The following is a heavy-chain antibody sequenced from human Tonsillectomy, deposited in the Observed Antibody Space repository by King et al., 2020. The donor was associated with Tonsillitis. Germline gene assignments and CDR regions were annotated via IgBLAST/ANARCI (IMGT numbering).Heavy chain of an antibody. D-gene: IGHD3-3*01. CDR1: GFSLSTSGVG. V-gene: IGHV2-5*01. CDR3: ANSRYDFWSGYYTAHYFDY. Sequence: KESGPTLVKPTQTLTLTCTFSGFSLSTSGVGVGWIRQPPGKALEWLALIYWNDDKRYSPSLKSRLTITKDTSKNPVVLTMTNMDPVDTATYYCANSRYDFWSGYYTAHYFDYWGQGTLVTVSS. J-gene: IGHJ4*02. CDR2: IYWNDDK.